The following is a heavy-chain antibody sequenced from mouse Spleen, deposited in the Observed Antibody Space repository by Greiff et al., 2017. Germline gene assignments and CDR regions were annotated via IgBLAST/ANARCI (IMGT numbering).Heavy chain of an antibody. CDR2: INPSTGGT. D-gene: IGHD1-1*01. V-gene: IGHV1-42*01. Sequence: EVKLVESGPELVKPGASVKISCKASGYSFTGYYMNWVKQSPEKSLEWIGEINPSTGGTTYNQKFKAKATLTVDKSSSTAYMQLKSLTSEDSAVYYCASSITTRPFDYWGQGTTLTVSS. J-gene: IGHJ2*01. CDR3: ASSITTRPFDY. CDR1: GYSFTGYY.